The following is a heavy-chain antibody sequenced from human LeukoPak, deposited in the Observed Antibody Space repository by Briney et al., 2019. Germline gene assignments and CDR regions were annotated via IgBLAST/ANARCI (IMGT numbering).Heavy chain of an antibody. CDR1: GYTFTSYG. Sequence: ASVKVSCKASGYTFTSYGISWVRQAPGQGLEWMGWISAYNGNTNYAQKLQGRVTMTTDTSTSTAYMELRSLRSDDTAVYYCARDDPIGGSYPDAFDIWGQGTMVTVSS. CDR2: ISAYNGNT. J-gene: IGHJ3*02. D-gene: IGHD1-26*01. CDR3: ARDDPIGGSYPDAFDI. V-gene: IGHV1-18*01.